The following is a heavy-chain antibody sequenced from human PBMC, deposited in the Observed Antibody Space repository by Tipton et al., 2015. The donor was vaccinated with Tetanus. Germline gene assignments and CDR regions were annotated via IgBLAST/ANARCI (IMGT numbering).Heavy chain of an antibody. V-gene: IGHV4-30-4*01. CDR3: ARDHGITWGGMGYYYGMDV. J-gene: IGHJ6*02. CDR2: IYYSGST. Sequence: GLVKPSETLSLTCAVYGDSLSNGDYYWSWIRQPPGKGLESIGYIYYSGSTYYNPSLKSRVTISVDTSKNQFSLRLSSVTAADTAVYYCARDHGITWGGMGYYYGMDVWGQGTTVTVSS. D-gene: IGHD3-16*01. CDR1: GDSLSNGDYY.